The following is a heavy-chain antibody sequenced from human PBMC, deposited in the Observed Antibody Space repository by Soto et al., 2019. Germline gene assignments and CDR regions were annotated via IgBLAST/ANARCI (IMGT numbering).Heavy chain of an antibody. CDR1: GFTFSDYY. V-gene: IGHV3-11*01. CDR2: ITVGSIK. J-gene: IGHJ5*02. Sequence: GGSLRLSCTASGFTFSDYYMTWIRQAPGKGLEWVSYITVGSIKYYADSVKGRFTISRDNAKNSLYLQMNSLRAEDTAVYYCARAKKNWFDPWGQGTLVTVS. CDR3: ARAKKNWFDP.